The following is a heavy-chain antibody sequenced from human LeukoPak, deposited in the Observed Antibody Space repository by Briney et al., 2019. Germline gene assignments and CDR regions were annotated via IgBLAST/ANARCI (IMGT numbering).Heavy chain of an antibody. J-gene: IGHJ6*03. CDR3: ARGHGSYYYYMDV. CDR1: GYTFTSYG. D-gene: IGHD3-10*01. CDR2: ISAYNGNT. V-gene: IGHV1-18*01. Sequence: ASVKVSCKASGYTFTSYGINWVRQAPGQGLEWMGWISAYNGNTNYAQKLQGRVTMTTDTSTSTAYTELRSLRSDDTAVYHCARGHGSYYYYMDVWGKGTTVTVSS.